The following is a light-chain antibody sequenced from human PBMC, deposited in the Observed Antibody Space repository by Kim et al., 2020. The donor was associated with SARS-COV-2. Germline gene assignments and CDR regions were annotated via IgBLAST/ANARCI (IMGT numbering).Light chain of an antibody. CDR3: QQYNNWPLT. CDR2: GAS. Sequence: VSPGERATLSGRASQSVGSNLAWYQQKPGQAPRLLIYGASTRATGIPARFSGSGSGTEFTLTISSLQSEDFAVYYCQQYNNWPLTFGGGTKVEIK. CDR1: QSVGSN. V-gene: IGKV3-15*01. J-gene: IGKJ4*01.